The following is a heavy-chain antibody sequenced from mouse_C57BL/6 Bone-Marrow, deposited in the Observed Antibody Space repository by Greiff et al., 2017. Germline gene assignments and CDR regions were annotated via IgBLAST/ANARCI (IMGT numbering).Heavy chain of an antibody. CDR3: TPYDGYYVGAY. J-gene: IGHJ3*01. D-gene: IGHD2-3*01. CDR2: IRNKANNHAT. CDR1: GFTFSDAW. V-gene: IGHV6-6*01. Sequence: EVKLQESGGGLVQPGGSMKLSCAASGFTFSDAWMDWVRQSPEKGLEWVAEIRNKANNHATYYAESVKGRFTISRDESKSSVYLQMNSLRAEDTGIYYCTPYDGYYVGAYWGQGTLVTVSA.